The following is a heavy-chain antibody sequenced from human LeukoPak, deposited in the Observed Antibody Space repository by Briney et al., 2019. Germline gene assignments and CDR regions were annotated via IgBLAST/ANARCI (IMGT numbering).Heavy chain of an antibody. V-gene: IGHV1-2*06. Sequence: ASVKVSCKASGYTFTSYGISWVRQAPGQGLEWMGRIIPNSGATNYARNFQGRVTMTRDTSISTAYMELSRLRPDDTAVYYCARGISGGFDIWGQGTMVTVSS. CDR1: GYTFTSYG. D-gene: IGHD2-21*01. CDR3: ARGISGGFDI. CDR2: IIPNSGAT. J-gene: IGHJ3*02.